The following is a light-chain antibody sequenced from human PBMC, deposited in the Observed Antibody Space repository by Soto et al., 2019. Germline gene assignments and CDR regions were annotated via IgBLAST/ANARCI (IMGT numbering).Light chain of an antibody. CDR2: EVT. CDR3: GSYTVTSTPHVL. V-gene: IGLV2-14*01. Sequence: QSALTQPASVSGSPGQSITISCSGTSSDVGSYNYVSWYQQHPGKAPKLMIYEVTYRPSGVSNRFSGSKSGNTASLTISGLQAEDEADYYCGSYTVTSTPHVLFGGGTQRTVL. CDR1: SSDVGSYNY. J-gene: IGLJ2*01.